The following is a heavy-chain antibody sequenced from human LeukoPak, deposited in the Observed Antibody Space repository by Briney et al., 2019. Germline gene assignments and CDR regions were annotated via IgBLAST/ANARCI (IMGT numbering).Heavy chain of an antibody. CDR3: ARRLSCTSASCYWYFDY. Sequence: GWIRQPPGKGLDWIGHIDPGDSDARYSPSFQGHVTISADKSIGTAYLQWNSLKASDTAMYYCARRLSCTSASCYWYFDYWGQGTLVTVSS. J-gene: IGHJ4*02. V-gene: IGHV5-51*02. D-gene: IGHD2-2*01. CDR2: IDPGDSDA.